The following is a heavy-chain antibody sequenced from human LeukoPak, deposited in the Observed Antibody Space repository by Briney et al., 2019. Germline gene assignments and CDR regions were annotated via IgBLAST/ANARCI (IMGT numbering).Heavy chain of an antibody. CDR3: AGDEARYSSGYLPNWFDP. V-gene: IGHV1-18*01. CDR1: GYTFTSYG. J-gene: IGHJ5*02. D-gene: IGHD3-22*01. Sequence: ASVKVSCKASGYTFTSYGISWVRQAPGQGLEWMGWISGYNGYTHYAHNLQGRVTMTTDTSTSTAYMELRSLRSDDTAVYYCAGDEARYSSGYLPNWFDPWGQGTLVTVSS. CDR2: ISGYNGYT.